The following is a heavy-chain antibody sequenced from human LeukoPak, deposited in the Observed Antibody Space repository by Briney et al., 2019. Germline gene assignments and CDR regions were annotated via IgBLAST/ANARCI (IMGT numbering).Heavy chain of an antibody. CDR3: ASLYDILTGYYSGDFDY. CDR2: ISGSGGST. D-gene: IGHD3-9*01. Sequence: GGSLRLSCAASGFTFSSYAMSWVRQAPGKGLEWVSAISGSGGSTYYADSVKGRFTISRDNSKNTLYLQMNSLRAEDTAVYYCASLYDILTGYYSGDFDYWGQGTLVTVSS. J-gene: IGHJ4*02. V-gene: IGHV3-23*01. CDR1: GFTFSSYA.